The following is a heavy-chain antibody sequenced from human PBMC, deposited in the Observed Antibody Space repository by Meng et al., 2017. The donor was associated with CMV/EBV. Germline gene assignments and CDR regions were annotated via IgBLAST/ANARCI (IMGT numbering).Heavy chain of an antibody. V-gene: IGHV4-30-4*08. CDR3: ARVTSRVAGAFDY. J-gene: IGHJ4*02. Sequence: VQLQESGPGMVKPSQTLSLTCTVSGGSISSGDYYWSWIRQPPGKGLEWIGYIYYSGSTYYNPSLKSRVTISVDTSKNQFSLKLSSVTAADTAVYYCARVTSRVAGAFDYWGQGTLVTVSS. D-gene: IGHD1-14*01. CDR1: GGSISSGDYY. CDR2: IYYSGST.